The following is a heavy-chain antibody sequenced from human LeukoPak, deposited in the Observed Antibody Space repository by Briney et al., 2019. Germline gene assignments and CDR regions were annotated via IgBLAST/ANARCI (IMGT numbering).Heavy chain of an antibody. CDR3: ARRYYYDSSGYYYGFDY. D-gene: IGHD3-22*01. J-gene: IGHJ4*02. V-gene: IGHV4-39*01. CDR1: GGSISSSSYY. Sequence: SETLSLTCTVSGGSISSSSYYWGWIRQPPGKGLEWIGSIYYSGSTYYNPSLKSRVTISVDTSKNQFSLKLSSVTAADTAVYYCARRYYYDSSGYYYGFDYWGQGTLVTVSS. CDR2: IYYSGST.